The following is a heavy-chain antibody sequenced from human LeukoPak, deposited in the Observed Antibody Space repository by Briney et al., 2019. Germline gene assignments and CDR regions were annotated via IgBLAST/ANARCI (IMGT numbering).Heavy chain of an antibody. CDR2: ISNSGGST. D-gene: IGHD2-15*01. CDR1: GFTFSSYA. CDR3: ARDDSPIDY. V-gene: IGHV3-23*01. J-gene: IGHJ4*02. Sequence: PGGSLRLSCAASGFTFSSYAMSWVRQAPGKGLEWVSGISNSGGSTYYADSVKGRFTISRDNAKNSLYLQMNSLRAEDTAVYYCARDDSPIDYWGQGTLVTVSS.